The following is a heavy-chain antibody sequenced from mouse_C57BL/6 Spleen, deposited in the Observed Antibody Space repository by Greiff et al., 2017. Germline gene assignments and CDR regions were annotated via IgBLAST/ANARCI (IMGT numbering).Heavy chain of an antibody. CDR1: GFTFSSYG. CDR3: ARHGDNFPFDY. V-gene: IGHV5-6*01. CDR2: ISSGGSYT. Sequence: EVKLVESGGDLVKPGGSLKLSCAASGFTFSSYGMSWVRQTPDKRLEWVATISSGGSYTYYPDSVKGRFTISRDNAKNTLYLQMSSLKSEDTAMYYCARHGDNFPFDYWGQGTTLTVSS. D-gene: IGHD1-3*01. J-gene: IGHJ2*01.